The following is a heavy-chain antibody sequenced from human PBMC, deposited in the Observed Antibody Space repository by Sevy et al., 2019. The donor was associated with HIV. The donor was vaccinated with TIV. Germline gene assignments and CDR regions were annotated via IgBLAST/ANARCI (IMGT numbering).Heavy chain of an antibody. CDR3: ARGARGTLPSYYYYTMDI. CDR2: NYPGDSDT. Sequence: GESLKISCKGSGYTFTNYWIGWVRQMPGKGLEWMGINYPGDSDTRYSPSFQGQVTISVDKSISTAYLQWSSLKASDTAIFYCARGARGTLPSYYYYTMDIWGQGTTVTVSS. D-gene: IGHD1-1*01. J-gene: IGHJ6*02. V-gene: IGHV5-51*01. CDR1: GYTFTNYW.